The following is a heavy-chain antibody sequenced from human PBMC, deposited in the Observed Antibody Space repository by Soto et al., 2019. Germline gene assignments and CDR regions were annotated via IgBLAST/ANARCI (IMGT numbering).Heavy chain of an antibody. D-gene: IGHD3-10*01. Sequence: GGSLRLSCAASGFTFGDHAMSWVRQAPGKGLEWVSFISGSGGITYYEDSVKGRFTISRDNAKNTLYLQMNSLRAEDTAVYYCAKGLLIMVRKVIIPPQYYYGMDVWGQGTTVTVSS. CDR1: GFTFGDHA. CDR2: ISGSGGIT. CDR3: AKGLLIMVRKVIIPPQYYYGMDV. V-gene: IGHV3-23*01. J-gene: IGHJ6*02.